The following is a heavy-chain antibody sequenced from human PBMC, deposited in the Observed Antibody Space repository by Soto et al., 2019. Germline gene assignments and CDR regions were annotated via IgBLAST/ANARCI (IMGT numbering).Heavy chain of an antibody. CDR3: AKEGSIVGMDV. J-gene: IGHJ6*02. V-gene: IGHV3-30*02. D-gene: IGHD2-15*01. Sequence: PGGSLRLSCAASGSIFMGYGMHWVRQAPGKGLEWVAVIRYDGSNINYADSVKGRFTISRDNSKNTLYLQMNSLRAEDTAVYYCAKEGSIVGMDVWGQGTTVTVSS. CDR1: GSIFMGYG. CDR2: IRYDGSNI.